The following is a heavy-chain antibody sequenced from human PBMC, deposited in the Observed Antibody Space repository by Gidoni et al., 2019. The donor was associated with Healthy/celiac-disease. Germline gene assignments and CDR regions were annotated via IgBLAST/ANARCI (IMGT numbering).Heavy chain of an antibody. J-gene: IGHJ6*02. V-gene: IGHV3-30*18. D-gene: IGHD2-15*01. CDR3: AKDDRIVAPMDV. Sequence: QVQLVESGGGVVQPGRSLRLSCAASGFPFSSYGMHWVRQAPGKGLEWVAVISYDGSNKYYADSVKGRFTISRDNSKNTLYLQMNSLRAEDTAVYYCAKDDRIVAPMDVWGQGTTVTVSS. CDR1: GFPFSSYG. CDR2: ISYDGSNK.